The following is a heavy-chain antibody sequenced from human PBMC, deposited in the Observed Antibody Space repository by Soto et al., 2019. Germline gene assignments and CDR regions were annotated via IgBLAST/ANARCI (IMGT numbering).Heavy chain of an antibody. V-gene: IGHV3-23*01. D-gene: IGHD3-10*01. CDR2: ISGSGGST. Sequence: GGSLRLSCAASGFTFISYAMSWVRQTPGKGLEWVSAISGSGGSTYYADSVKGRFTISRDNSKNTLYLQMNSLGAKDTAVYYCARGLDNRYYGSGSSYDYYYYYGMDVWGQGTTVTVSS. CDR1: GFTFISYA. CDR3: ARGLDNRYYGSGSSYDYYYYYGMDV. J-gene: IGHJ6*02.